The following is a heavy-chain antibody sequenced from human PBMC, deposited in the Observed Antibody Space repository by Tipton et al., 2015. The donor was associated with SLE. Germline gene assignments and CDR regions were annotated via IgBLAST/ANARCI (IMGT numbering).Heavy chain of an antibody. Sequence: TLSLTCTVSGGSISSGSYYWSWIRQPAGKGLEWIGYIYYSGSTNYNPSLKSRVTISVDTSKNQFSLKLSSVTAADTAVYYCARQLFDRLDIWGQGTMVTVSS. CDR1: GGSISSGSYY. J-gene: IGHJ3*02. D-gene: IGHD3-9*01. CDR2: IYYSGST. V-gene: IGHV4-61*10. CDR3: ARQLFDRLDI.